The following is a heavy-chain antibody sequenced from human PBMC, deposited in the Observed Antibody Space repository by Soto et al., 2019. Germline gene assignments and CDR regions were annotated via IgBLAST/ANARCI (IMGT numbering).Heavy chain of an antibody. CDR3: ARGEGWLPPGDY. V-gene: IGHV3-21*01. Sequence: EVQLVESGGGLVKPGGSLRLSCAASGFTFSSYSMNWVRQAPGKGLEWVSSISSSSSYIYYADSVKGRFTISRDNAKNSLYLQMNSLRAEDTAVYYCARGEGWLPPGDYWGQGTLVTVSS. J-gene: IGHJ4*02. CDR2: ISSSSSYI. D-gene: IGHD5-12*01. CDR1: GFTFSSYS.